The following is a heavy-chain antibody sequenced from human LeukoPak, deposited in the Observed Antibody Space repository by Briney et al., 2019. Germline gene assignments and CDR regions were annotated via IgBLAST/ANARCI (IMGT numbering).Heavy chain of an antibody. V-gene: IGHV4-39*01. CDR3: ARRNYYDSSAYYIFDY. CDR2: IYYGGTT. Sequence: SETLSLTCSVSGGSISSTNYFWGWIRQPPGEGLEWIGSIYYGGTTYYNPSLKSRVTISVVTSKSQFSLKLTSVTAADTAVYYCARRNYYDSSAYYIFDYWGQGTLVTVSS. D-gene: IGHD3-22*01. J-gene: IGHJ4*02. CDR1: GGSISSTNYF.